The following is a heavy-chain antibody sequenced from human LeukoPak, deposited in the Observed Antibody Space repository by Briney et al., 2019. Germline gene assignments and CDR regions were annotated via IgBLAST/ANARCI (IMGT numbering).Heavy chain of an antibody. CDR3: AKVLYASSGYDAFDI. V-gene: IGHV3-21*04. CDR2: ISSSSSSYI. D-gene: IGHD3-22*01. Sequence: GGSLRLSCAASGFTFSSYSMNWVRQAPGKGLEWVSFISSSSSSYIYYADSMKGRFTISRDNAKNSLYLQMNSLRTEDTALYYCAKVLYASSGYDAFDIWGQGTMVTVSS. CDR1: GFTFSSYS. J-gene: IGHJ3*02.